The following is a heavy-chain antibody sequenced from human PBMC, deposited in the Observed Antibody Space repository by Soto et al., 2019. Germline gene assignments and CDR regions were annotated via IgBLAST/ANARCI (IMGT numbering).Heavy chain of an antibody. CDR2: ISYDGTKK. Sequence: PGGSLRLSCAASGFTFNNYDMHWVRQAPGKGLEWVSLISYDGTKKYYTDSVRGRFTITRDNSKNTIFLQMNSLRPEDTAVYYCAKVGAAGISYYFDYWGQGTLVTVSS. D-gene: IGHD6-13*01. J-gene: IGHJ4*02. V-gene: IGHV3-30*18. CDR3: AKVGAAGISYYFDY. CDR1: GFTFNNYD.